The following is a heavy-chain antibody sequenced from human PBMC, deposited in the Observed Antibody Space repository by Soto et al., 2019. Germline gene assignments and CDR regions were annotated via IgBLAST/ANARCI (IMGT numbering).Heavy chain of an antibody. CDR3: VRSFGWYAIDH. J-gene: IGHJ4*02. D-gene: IGHD6-19*01. CDR1: SGSITSEQR. Sequence: QMQLQESGPGLVKPSETLSLICTVSSGSITSEQRWSWVRQPPGKGLEWIGEIHHSGSTNENPSLRSRVTMSVDKSKNQFSLKLNSVTAADTAVYFCVRSFGWYAIDHWGQGTLVIVSS. V-gene: IGHV4-4*02. CDR2: IHHSGST.